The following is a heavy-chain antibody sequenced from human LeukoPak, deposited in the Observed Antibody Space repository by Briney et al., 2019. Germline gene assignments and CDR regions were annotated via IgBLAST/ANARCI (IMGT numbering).Heavy chain of an antibody. J-gene: IGHJ4*02. D-gene: IGHD3-10*01. CDR1: GGSISSSSYY. CDR3: ARRYYYDSGNYKYYFNY. CDR2: IYYSGST. V-gene: IGHV4-39*01. Sequence: SETLSLTCTVSGGSISSSSYYRGWIRQPPGKGLEWIGSIYYSGSTNYDPSLKSRVTISVDTSKNQFSLKLSSVTAADTAVYYCARRYYYDSGNYKYYFNYWGQGTLVTVSS.